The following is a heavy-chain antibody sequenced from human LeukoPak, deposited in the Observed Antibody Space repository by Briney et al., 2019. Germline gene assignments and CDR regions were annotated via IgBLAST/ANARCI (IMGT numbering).Heavy chain of an antibody. CDR1: GGSISSYY. CDR3: ARDLPIYDYGGNSDAFDI. V-gene: IGHV4-4*07. D-gene: IGHD4-23*01. CDR2: IYTSGST. J-gene: IGHJ3*02. Sequence: SETLSLTCTVSGGSISSYYWSWIRQPAGKGLEWIGRIYTSGSTNYNPSLKSRVTMSVDTSKNQFSLKLSSVTAADTAVYYCARDLPIYDYGGNSDAFDIWGQGTMVTVSS.